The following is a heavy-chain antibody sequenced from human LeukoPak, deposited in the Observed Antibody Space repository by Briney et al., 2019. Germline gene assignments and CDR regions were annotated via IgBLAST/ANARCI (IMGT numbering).Heavy chain of an antibody. V-gene: IGHV3-53*01. J-gene: IGHJ1*01. CDR1: GFTVGTNS. D-gene: IGHD2-21*01. Sequence: GGSLRLSCAASGFTVGTNSMSWVRQSPGKGLEWVSVIYSGGSTYYADSVNGRFTISRDNSRNTLLLQMNSLRAEDTALYYCASAREYCGSAECYEYFQHWGQGTLVTVSS. CDR2: IYSGGST. CDR3: ASAREYCGSAECYEYFQH.